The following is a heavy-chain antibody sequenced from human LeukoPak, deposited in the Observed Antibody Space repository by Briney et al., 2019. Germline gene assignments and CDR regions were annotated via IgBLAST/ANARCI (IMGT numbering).Heavy chain of an antibody. D-gene: IGHD5-24*01. CDR3: TRGAPVGSSREFDY. V-gene: IGHV4-39*07. Sequence: PGGSLRLSCAASGFTFSSYGMSWVRQPPGKGLEWIGSIYYSGSTYYNPSLKSRVTISVDTSKNQFSLQLNSVTPEDTAVYYCTRGAPVGSSREFDYWGQGTLVTVSS. CDR2: IYYSGST. J-gene: IGHJ4*02. CDR1: GFTFSSYG.